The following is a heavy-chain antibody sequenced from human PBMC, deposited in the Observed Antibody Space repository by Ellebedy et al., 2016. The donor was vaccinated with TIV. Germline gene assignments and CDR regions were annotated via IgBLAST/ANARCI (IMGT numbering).Heavy chain of an antibody. V-gene: IGHV3-66*01. CDR3: SIWAVAGTSGFDY. Sequence: GGSLRLSCAASGFTVSSNYMSWVRQAPGKGLEWVSVIYSGGSTYYADSVKGRFTISRDNSKNTLYLQMNSLRAEDTAVYYCSIWAVAGTSGFDYWGQGTLVTVSS. CDR2: IYSGGST. J-gene: IGHJ4*02. D-gene: IGHD6-19*01. CDR1: GFTVSSNY.